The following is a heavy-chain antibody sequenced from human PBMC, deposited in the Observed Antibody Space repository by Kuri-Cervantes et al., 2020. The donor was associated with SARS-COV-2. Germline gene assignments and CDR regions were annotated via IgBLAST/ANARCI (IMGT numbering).Heavy chain of an antibody. Sequence: SETLSLTCTVSGGSISSYYWSWIRQPPGKGLEWIGYIYYSGSTNYNPSLKSRVTISVDTSKNQFSLKLSSVTAADTAVYYCARDSAGYYDYNHYGMDVWGHGTTVTVYS. J-gene: IGHJ6*02. CDR2: IYYSGST. D-gene: IGHD1-26*01. V-gene: IGHV4-59*12. CDR3: ARDSAGYYDYNHYGMDV. CDR1: GGSISSYY.